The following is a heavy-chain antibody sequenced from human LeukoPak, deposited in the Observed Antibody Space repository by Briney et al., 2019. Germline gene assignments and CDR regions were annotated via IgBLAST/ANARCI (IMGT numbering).Heavy chain of an antibody. V-gene: IGHV3-66*01. J-gene: IGHJ3*02. Sequence: GGSLRLSCEASGFLVSSKYMSWVRQAPGKGLEWVSVIYSGGSTYYADSVKGRFTISRDNSKNTVYLQMSSLRAEDTAVYYCVKESRVVRGVIMDAFDMWGQGTMVTVSS. CDR3: VKESRVVRGVIMDAFDM. CDR2: IYSGGST. D-gene: IGHD3-10*01. CDR1: GFLVSSKY.